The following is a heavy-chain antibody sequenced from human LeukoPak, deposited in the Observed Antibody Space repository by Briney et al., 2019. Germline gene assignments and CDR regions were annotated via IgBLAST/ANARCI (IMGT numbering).Heavy chain of an antibody. Sequence: SETLSLTCTVSGGSISNYFWSWIRQPPGKGLEWIGYFYYSGSTNYNPSLKSRVTISVDTSKNQFSLKLSSVTAADTAVYYCATGVDSSDSAFDIWGQGTMVTVSS. J-gene: IGHJ3*02. CDR2: FYYSGST. D-gene: IGHD3-22*01. CDR1: GGSISNYF. CDR3: ATGVDSSDSAFDI. V-gene: IGHV4-59*01.